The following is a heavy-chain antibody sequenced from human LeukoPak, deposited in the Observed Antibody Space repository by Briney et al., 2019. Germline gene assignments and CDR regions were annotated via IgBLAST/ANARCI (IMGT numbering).Heavy chain of an antibody. J-gene: IGHJ6*04. CDR2: ISSSGSTI. D-gene: IGHD3-10*02. Sequence: GGSLRLSCAASGFTFNSYNMNWVRQAPGKGLEWVSYISSSGSTIYYADSVKGRFTISRDNAKNSLYLQMNSLRAEDTAVYYCAELGITMIGGVWGKGTTVTISS. V-gene: IGHV3-48*04. CDR1: GFTFNSYN. CDR3: AELGITMIGGV.